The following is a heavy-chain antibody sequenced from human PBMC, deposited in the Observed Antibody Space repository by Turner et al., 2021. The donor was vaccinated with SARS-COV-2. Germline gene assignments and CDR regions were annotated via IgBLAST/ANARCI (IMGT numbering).Heavy chain of an antibody. D-gene: IGHD3-22*01. V-gene: IGHV3-21*01. Sequence: EVQLVESGGGLVKPGGSLILSCAASGFTFSSYSMNWVRQAPGKWLGWVSSISSGSSYIYYADTVKGRFTISRDNAKNALYLQMNSLRAEDTAVYYCARARWHYYDSSGYYPDAFDIWGQGTMVTVSS. CDR2: ISSGSSYI. CDR3: ARARWHYYDSSGYYPDAFDI. CDR1: GFTFSSYS. J-gene: IGHJ3*02.